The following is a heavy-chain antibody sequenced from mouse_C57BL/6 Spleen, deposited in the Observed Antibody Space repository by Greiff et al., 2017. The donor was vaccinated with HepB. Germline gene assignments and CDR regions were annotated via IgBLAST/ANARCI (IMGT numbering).Heavy chain of an antibody. V-gene: IGHV5-17*01. CDR3: GRKGTWDRYWYVDG. CDR2: ISSGSSTI. Sequence: EVHLVESGGGLVKPGGSLKLSCAASGFTFSDYGMHWVRQAPEKGLEWVAYISSGSSTIYYADTVKGRFTISRDNAKNTLFLQMTSLRSEDPAMYDCGRKGTWDRYWYVDGWGTGTTVTVSS. J-gene: IGHJ1*03. D-gene: IGHD4-1*01. CDR1: GFTFSDYG.